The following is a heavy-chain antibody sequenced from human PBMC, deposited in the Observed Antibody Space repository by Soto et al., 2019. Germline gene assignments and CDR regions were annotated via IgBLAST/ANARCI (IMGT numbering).Heavy chain of an antibody. Sequence: QVQLQESGPGLVKPSGTLSLTCAVSGDSVSSPYYWCWVRQPPGKGLEWIGEVFHTGTTSYNPSLRSRVTIAMDKSNNLFSLDLGSVTAADTAVYYCARSAGWYAVHSWGPGTLVIVSS. V-gene: IGHV4-4*02. CDR2: VFHTGTT. CDR3: ARSAGWYAVHS. D-gene: IGHD6-19*01. CDR1: GDSVSSPYY. J-gene: IGHJ4*02.